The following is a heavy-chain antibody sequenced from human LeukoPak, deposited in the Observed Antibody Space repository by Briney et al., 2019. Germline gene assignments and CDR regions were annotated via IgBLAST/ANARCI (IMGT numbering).Heavy chain of an antibody. D-gene: IGHD3-3*01. CDR1: RGTFSSYA. V-gene: IGHV1-69*05. J-gene: IGHJ6*03. CDR3: ARGFWSGYYPPYYYYYMDV. CDR2: IIPIFGTA. Sequence: AVKVSCKASRGTFSSYAISGVRQAPGQGLEWMGGIIPIFGTAHYAQKFQGRVTITTDESTSTAYMELSSLRAEDTAVYYCARGFWSGYYPPYYYYYMDVWGKGTTVTVSS.